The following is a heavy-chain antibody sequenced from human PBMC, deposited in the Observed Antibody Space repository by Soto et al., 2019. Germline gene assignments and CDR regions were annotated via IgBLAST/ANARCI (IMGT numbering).Heavy chain of an antibody. CDR2: IWYDGSNK. V-gene: IGHV3-33*01. J-gene: IGHJ6*02. CDR1: GFTFSSYG. CDR3: ARDVGPGLRLLEWSTQTRSYGMDV. Sequence: GGSLRLSCAASGFTFSSYGMHWVRQAPGKGLEWVAVIWYDGSNKYYADSVKGRFTISRDNSKNTLYLQMNSLRAEDTAVYYCARDVGPGLRLLEWSTQTRSYGMDVWGQGTTVTVSS. D-gene: IGHD3-3*01.